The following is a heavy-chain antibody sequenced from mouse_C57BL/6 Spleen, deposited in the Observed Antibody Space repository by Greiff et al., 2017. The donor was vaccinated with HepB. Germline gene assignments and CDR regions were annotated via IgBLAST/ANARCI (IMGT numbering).Heavy chain of an antibody. J-gene: IGHJ2*01. CDR1: GYTFTSYW. CDR2: IYPGSGST. V-gene: IGHV1-55*01. CDR3: ARREDYEGDD. Sequence: VQLQQSGAELVKPGASVKTSCKASGYTFTSYWITWVKQRPGQGLEWIGDIYPGSGSTNYNEKFKSKATLTVDTSSSTAYMQLSSLTSEDSAVYYCARREDYEGDDWGQGTTLTVSS. D-gene: IGHD2-4*01.